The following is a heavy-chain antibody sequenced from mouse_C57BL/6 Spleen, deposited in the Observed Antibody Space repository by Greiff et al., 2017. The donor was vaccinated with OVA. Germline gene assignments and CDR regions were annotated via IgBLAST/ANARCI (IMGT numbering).Heavy chain of an antibody. V-gene: IGHV5-16*01. CDR2: INYDGSST. J-gene: IGHJ1*03. CDR3: ARDRTSSGYFDV. D-gene: IGHD3-1*01. Sequence: EVMLVESEGGLVQPGSSMKLSCTASGFTFSDYYMAWVRQVPEKGLEWVANINYDGSSTYYLDSLKSRFIISRDNAKNILYLQMSSLKSEDTATYYCARDRTSSGYFDVWGTGTTVTVSS. CDR1: GFTFSDYY.